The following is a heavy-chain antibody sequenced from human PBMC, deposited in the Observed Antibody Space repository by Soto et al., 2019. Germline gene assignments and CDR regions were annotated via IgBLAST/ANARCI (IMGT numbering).Heavy chain of an antibody. D-gene: IGHD1-26*01. J-gene: IGHJ6*02. V-gene: IGHV4-38-2*01. CDR3: ARVTVLLPRWYYYDGMDV. CDR1: GYSISSGYY. CDR2: IYHSGST. Sequence: PENLCVTYAVSGYSISSGYYWGWIRQPPGKGLEWVGSIYHSGSTYYNPSLKSRVTISVDTSKNQFSLKLSSVTAADTAVYYCARVTVLLPRWYYYDGMDVWGQGTTVT.